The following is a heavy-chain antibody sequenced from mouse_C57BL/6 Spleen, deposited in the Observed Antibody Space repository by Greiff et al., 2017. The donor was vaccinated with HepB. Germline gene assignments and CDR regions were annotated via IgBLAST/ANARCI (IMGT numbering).Heavy chain of an antibody. Sequence: VQLQESGAELVKPGASVKMSCKASGYTFTSYWITWVKQRPGQGLEWIGDIYPGSGSTNYNEKFKSKATLTVDTSSSTAYMQLSSLTSEDSAVYYCARPMVTTGDFDVWGTGTTVTVSS. CDR2: IYPGSGST. J-gene: IGHJ1*03. V-gene: IGHV1-55*01. D-gene: IGHD2-2*01. CDR3: ARPMVTTGDFDV. CDR1: GYTFTSYW.